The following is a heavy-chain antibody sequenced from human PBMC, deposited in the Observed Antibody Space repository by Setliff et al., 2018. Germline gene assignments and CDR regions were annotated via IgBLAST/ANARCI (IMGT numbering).Heavy chain of an antibody. V-gene: IGHV3-15*01. D-gene: IGHD3-10*01. CDR2: IKSNVDGGTA. CDR1: GLTFRNFG. Sequence: PGGSLRLSCVVSGLTFRNFGMTWVRRAPGKGLEWVGRIKSNVDGGTAHYAAPVEGRFTISRDDSKTALYLQMDNMKTEDTAVYYCTTVGLRGPFGWGQGTLVTVSS. CDR3: TTVGLRGPFG. J-gene: IGHJ4*02.